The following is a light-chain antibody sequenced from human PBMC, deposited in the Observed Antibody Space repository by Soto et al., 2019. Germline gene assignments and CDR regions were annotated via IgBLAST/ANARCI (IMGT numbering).Light chain of an antibody. CDR3: SSYAGNSYV. J-gene: IGLJ1*01. V-gene: IGLV2-23*01. CDR2: EGS. CDR1: SSNVGAYNL. Sequence: QSALAQPASVSGSPGQSITISCTGSSSNVGAYNLVSWYQQHPGKAPELMIYEGSKRPPGISSRFSGSKSGNTASLTISGLQDEDEADYYCSSYAGNSYVFGPGTKLTVL.